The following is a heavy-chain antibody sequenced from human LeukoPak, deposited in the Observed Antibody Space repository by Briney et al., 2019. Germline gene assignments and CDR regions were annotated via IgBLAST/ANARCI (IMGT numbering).Heavy chain of an antibody. CDR1: GFSFRSYW. V-gene: IGHV3-74*01. Sequence: PGGSLRLSCAASGFSFRSYWMHWFSQAPGKGLVWVSGINTDGTNTDYADSVKGRFTISRDNAKNTLYLQMNSLRAEDTAVYYCARDPDCDSTSCYIGPYNWFDPWGQGTLATVSS. J-gene: IGHJ5*02. CDR2: INTDGTNT. CDR3: ARDPDCDSTSCYIGPYNWFDP. D-gene: IGHD2-2*02.